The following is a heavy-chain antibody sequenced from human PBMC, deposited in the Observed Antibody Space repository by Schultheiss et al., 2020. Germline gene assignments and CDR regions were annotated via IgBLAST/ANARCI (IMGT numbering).Heavy chain of an antibody. CDR2: ISPSGGGT. CDR3: VRERVSWNYAGRGDC. D-gene: IGHD1-7*01. V-gene: IGHV1-46*01. Sequence: ASVKVSCKASGYTFTSHYIHWVRQAPGQGLEWMAIISPSGGGTTYAQKFQGRITVTRDTSTSTVYMELSSLRSEDTAMYYCVRERVSWNYAGRGDCWGQGTLVTVSS. J-gene: IGHJ4*02. CDR1: GYTFTSHY.